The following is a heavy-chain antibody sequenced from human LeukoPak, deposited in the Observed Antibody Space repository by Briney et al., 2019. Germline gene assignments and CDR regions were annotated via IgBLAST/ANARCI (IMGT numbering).Heavy chain of an antibody. CDR3: ARLGDGSSWSTINWFDP. V-gene: IGHV1-69*13. Sequence: SVKVSCKASGGTFSSYAISWVRQAPGQGLEWMGGIIPIFGTANYAQKFQGRVTITADESTSTAYMELSSLRSEDTAVYYCARLGDGSSWSTINWFDPWGQGTLVTVSS. CDR2: IIPIFGTA. D-gene: IGHD6-13*01. J-gene: IGHJ5*02. CDR1: GGTFSSYA.